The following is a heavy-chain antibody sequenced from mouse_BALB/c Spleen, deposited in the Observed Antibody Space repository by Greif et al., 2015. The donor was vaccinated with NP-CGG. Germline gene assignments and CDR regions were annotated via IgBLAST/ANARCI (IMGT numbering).Heavy chain of an antibody. D-gene: IGHD1-2*01. Sequence: QVQLQQSGAELVKPGASVKLSCKASGYTFISYYMYWVKQRPGQGLEWIGEINPSNGGANLNEKFKSKATLTVDKSSSTAYMQLSSLTSKDSAVYFCTRGRRRDFDFWGQGTTLTVSS. CDR2: INPSNGGA. CDR1: GYTFISYY. V-gene: IGHV1S81*02. J-gene: IGHJ2*01. CDR3: TRGRRRDFDF.